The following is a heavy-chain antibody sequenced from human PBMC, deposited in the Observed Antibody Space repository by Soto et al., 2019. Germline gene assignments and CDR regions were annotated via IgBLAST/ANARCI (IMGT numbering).Heavy chain of an antibody. D-gene: IGHD3-10*01. V-gene: IGHV1-69*13. CDR3: ARSTRGSGSYYLDYYYYYGMDV. CDR1: GGTFSSYA. Sequence: ASVKVSCKASGGTFSSYAMSWVRQAPGQGLEWMGGIIPIFGTANYAQKFQGRVTITADESTSTAYMELSSLRSEDTAVYYCARSTRGSGSYYLDYYYYYGMDVWGQGTTVTVSS. CDR2: IIPIFGTA. J-gene: IGHJ6*02.